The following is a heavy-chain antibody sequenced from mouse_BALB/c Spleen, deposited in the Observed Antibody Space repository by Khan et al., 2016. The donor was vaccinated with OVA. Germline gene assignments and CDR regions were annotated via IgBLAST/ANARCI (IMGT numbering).Heavy chain of an antibody. CDR2: IWAGGST. CDR3: ARDGGGGNDAMDY. CDR1: GFSLTSYG. Sequence: QVQLKQSGPGLVAPSQSLSITCTVSGFSLTSYGVHWVRQPPGKGLEWLGIIWAGGSTNYNSALMSGLSISKDNSKSQVFLKMNSLQTVDTAMYXYARDGGGGNDAMDYWGQGTSVTVSS. D-gene: IGHD1-1*02. V-gene: IGHV2-9*02. J-gene: IGHJ4*01.